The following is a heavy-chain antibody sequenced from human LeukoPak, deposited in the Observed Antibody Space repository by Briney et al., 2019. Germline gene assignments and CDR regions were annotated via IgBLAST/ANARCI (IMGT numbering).Heavy chain of an antibody. CDR3: ARGGGRVATIY. CDR1: GGSISSSSYY. CDR2: IYYSGST. J-gene: IGHJ4*02. D-gene: IGHD5-12*01. V-gene: IGHV4-39*07. Sequence: PSETLSLTCTVSGGSISSSSYYWGWIREPPGKGLEWIGSIYYSGSTYYNPSLKSRVTISVDTSKNQFSLKLSSVTAADTAVYYCARGGGRVATIYWGQGTLVTVSS.